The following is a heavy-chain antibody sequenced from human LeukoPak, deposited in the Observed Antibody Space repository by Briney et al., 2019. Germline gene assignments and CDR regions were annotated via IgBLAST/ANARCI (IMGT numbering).Heavy chain of an antibody. Sequence: PGGSLRLSCAASGFAVSSNYMIWVRQAPGKGLEWIGSIYYSGSTYYNPSLQSRVTISVDTSKNQFSLKLNSVTAADTAVYYCARLGSSGWYWAYWGQGTLVTVSS. J-gene: IGHJ4*02. CDR3: ARLGSSGWYWAY. D-gene: IGHD6-19*01. CDR2: IYYSGST. CDR1: GFAVSSNY. V-gene: IGHV4-39*01.